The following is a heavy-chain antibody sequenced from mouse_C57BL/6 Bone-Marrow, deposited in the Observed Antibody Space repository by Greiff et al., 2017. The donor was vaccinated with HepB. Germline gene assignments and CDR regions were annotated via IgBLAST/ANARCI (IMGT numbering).Heavy chain of an antibody. CDR3: ARGGYDYGYYYAMDY. CDR2: IYPGSGST. CDR1: GYTFTSYW. J-gene: IGHJ4*01. Sequence: VQLQQPGAELVKPGASVKMSCKASGYTFTSYWITWVKQRPGQGLEWIGDIYPGSGSTNYNEKFKSKATLTVDTSSSTAYMQLSSLTSEDSAVYYCARGGYDYGYYYAMDYWGQGTSVTVSS. V-gene: IGHV1-55*01. D-gene: IGHD2-4*01.